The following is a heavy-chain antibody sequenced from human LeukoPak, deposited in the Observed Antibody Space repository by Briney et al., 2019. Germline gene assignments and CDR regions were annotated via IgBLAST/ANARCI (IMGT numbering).Heavy chain of an antibody. CDR3: ARDRGNSDPGDWFDS. CDR1: GFTFASYG. D-gene: IGHD4-23*01. CDR2: ISGSGSTV. V-gene: IGHV3-11*01. Sequence: PGGSLRLSCAASGFTFASYGMSWIRQAPGKGLEWVSYISGSGSTVYYAASVRGRFTISRDNAKNSLFLQMNSLRAEDTAVYYCARDRGNSDPGDWFDSWGQGTLVTVSS. J-gene: IGHJ5*01.